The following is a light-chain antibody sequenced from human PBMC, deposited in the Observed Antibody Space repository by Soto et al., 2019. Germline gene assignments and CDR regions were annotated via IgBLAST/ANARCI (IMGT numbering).Light chain of an antibody. J-gene: IGLJ2*01. CDR1: SSNIGINT. V-gene: IGLV1-44*01. Sequence: QSVLTQPPSASGTPGQRVPISCSGSSSNIGINTVSWYQQLPGTAPKLLIYTNNQRPSGVPDRFSGSKSGTSASLAISGLQSEDEADYYCASWDDRLGAVIFGGGTKVTVL. CDR3: ASWDDRLGAVI. CDR2: TNN.